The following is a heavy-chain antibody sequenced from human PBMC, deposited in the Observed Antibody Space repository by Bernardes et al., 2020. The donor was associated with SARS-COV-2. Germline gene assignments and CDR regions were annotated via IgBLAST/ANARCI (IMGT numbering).Heavy chain of an antibody. CDR1: GFTFSSYW. J-gene: IGHJ4*02. Sequence: VSLRLSCAASGFTFSSYWMHWVRQSPGKGLVWVSRINSDGRTTTYADSVKGRFTISRDNGKNTLFLQMNSLRAEDTALYYCVRGPSDGHGRFEYWGQGALVIVSS. V-gene: IGHV3-74*01. CDR2: INSDGRTT. CDR3: VRGPSDGHGRFEY.